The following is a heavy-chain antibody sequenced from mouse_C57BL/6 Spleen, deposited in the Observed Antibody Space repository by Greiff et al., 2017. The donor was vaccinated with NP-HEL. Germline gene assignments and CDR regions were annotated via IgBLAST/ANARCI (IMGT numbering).Heavy chain of an antibody. V-gene: IGHV14-2*01. Sequence: EVKLQESGAELVKPGASVKLSCTASGFNIKDYYMHWVKQRTEQGLEWIGRIDPEDGETKYDPKFQGKATITADTSSNTAYVQRSSVTSEETAVYDGERAGDGSAMDDGGKGT. CDR1: GFNIKDYY. J-gene: IGHJ4*01. CDR2: IDPEDGET. D-gene: IGHD1-1*02. CDR3: ERAGDGSAMDD.